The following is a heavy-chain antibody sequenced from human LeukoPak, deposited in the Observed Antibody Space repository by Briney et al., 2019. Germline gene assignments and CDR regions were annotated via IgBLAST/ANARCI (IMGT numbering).Heavy chain of an antibody. Sequence: PSETLSLTCTVSGGSISSYYWSWIRQPPGKGLEWIGYIYYSGSTNYNPSLKSRVTISVDTSKNQFSLKLSSVTAADTAVYYCARLTYGLATDRLLDYWGQGTLVTVSS. CDR1: GGSISSYY. CDR3: ARLTYGLATDRLLDY. V-gene: IGHV4-59*01. D-gene: IGHD5-24*01. CDR2: IYYSGST. J-gene: IGHJ4*02.